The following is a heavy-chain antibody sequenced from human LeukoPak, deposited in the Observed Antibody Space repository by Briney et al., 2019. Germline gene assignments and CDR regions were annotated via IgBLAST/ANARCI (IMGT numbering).Heavy chain of an antibody. CDR3: ARVGGSYFFDY. CDR2: ISSNGGST. D-gene: IGHD1-26*01. CDR1: GFTFSSYA. Sequence: PGGSLRLSCAASGFTFSSYAMHWVRQAPGKGLEYVSAISSNGGSTYYANSVKGRFTISRDNSKNTLYLQMGSLRAEDMAVYYCARVGGSYFFDYWGQGTLVTVSS. J-gene: IGHJ4*02. V-gene: IGHV3-64*01.